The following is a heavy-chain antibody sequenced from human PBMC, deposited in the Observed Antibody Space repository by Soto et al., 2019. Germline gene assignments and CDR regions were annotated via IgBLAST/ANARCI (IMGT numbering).Heavy chain of an antibody. CDR3: ARGVGVVPAAIFVSYYGMDV. Sequence: PSETLSLTCAVSGGAFSGYYWSWIRQPPGKGLDWIGEINHSGSINYNPSLNSRVTISVNTSKNQFPLKLSSVTAADPAVYYCARGVGVVPAAIFVSYYGMDVWGQGITVTVSS. V-gene: IGHV4-34*01. D-gene: IGHD2-2*01. CDR2: INHSGSI. CDR1: GGAFSGYY. J-gene: IGHJ6*02.